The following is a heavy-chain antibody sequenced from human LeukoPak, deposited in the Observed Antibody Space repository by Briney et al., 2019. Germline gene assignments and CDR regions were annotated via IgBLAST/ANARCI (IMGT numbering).Heavy chain of an antibody. V-gene: IGHV4-34*01. D-gene: IGHD3-16*02. Sequence: PSETLSLTCAVYGGSFSGYYWSWIRQPPGKGLEWIGEINHSGSTNYNLSLKSRVTISVDTSKNQFSLKLSSVTAADTAVYYCARGLITFGGVIPPDYWGQGTLVTVSS. CDR3: ARGLITFGGVIPPDY. CDR1: GGSFSGYY. J-gene: IGHJ4*02. CDR2: INHSGST.